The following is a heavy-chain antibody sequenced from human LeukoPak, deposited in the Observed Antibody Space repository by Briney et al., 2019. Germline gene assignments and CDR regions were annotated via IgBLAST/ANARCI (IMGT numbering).Heavy chain of an antibody. CDR2: IGTAGDT. CDR3: ARGSSSWYEVHPRGYYGMDV. D-gene: IGHD6-13*01. Sequence: GGSLRLSCAASGFTFSSYDMHWVRHATGKGLEWVSAIGTAGDTYYPGSVKGRFTISRENAKNSLYLQMNSLRAGDTAVYYCARGSSSWYEVHPRGYYGMDVWGQGTTVTVSS. V-gene: IGHV3-13*01. CDR1: GFTFSSYD. J-gene: IGHJ6*02.